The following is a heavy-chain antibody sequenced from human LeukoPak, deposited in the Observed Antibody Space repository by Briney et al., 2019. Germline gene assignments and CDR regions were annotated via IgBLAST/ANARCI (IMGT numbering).Heavy chain of an antibody. CDR1: GFTFSSYA. J-gene: IGHJ4*02. D-gene: IGHD3-16*01. CDR2: IGGTGVRT. Sequence: GGSLRLSCAASGFTFSSYAMSWVRQAPGKGLEWVSTIGGTGVRTYYADSVKGRFTISRDNSKNTLYLQINTLRAEDTAVYFCAKDRLGGPYFFHYWGQGTLVTVSS. CDR3: AKDRLGGPYFFHY. V-gene: IGHV3-23*01.